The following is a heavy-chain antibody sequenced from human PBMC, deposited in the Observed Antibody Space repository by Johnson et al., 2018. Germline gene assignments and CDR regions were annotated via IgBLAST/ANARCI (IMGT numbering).Heavy chain of an antibody. V-gene: IGHV3-49*05. D-gene: IGHD2-2*02. CDR1: GFTFGDYA. Sequence: EVQLVESGGGLVKPGRSLRLSCTASGFTFGDYAMSWFRQAPGKGLEWVGFIRSKAYGGTTEYAASVKGRFTIPRDDSKSIAYLQMNSLKTEDTAVYYCTRDKEIVVVPAAIDYYGMDVWGQGTTVTVSS. CDR2: IRSKAYGGTT. CDR3: TRDKEIVVVPAAIDYYGMDV. J-gene: IGHJ6*02.